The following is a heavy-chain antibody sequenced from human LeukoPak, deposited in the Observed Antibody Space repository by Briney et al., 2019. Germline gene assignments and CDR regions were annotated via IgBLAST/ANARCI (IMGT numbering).Heavy chain of an antibody. CDR1: GFTFSSYA. J-gene: IGHJ6*03. CDR3: ATFLRFSKGYMDV. D-gene: IGHD3-3*01. Sequence: GGSLRLSCAASGFTFSSYAMSWVRQAPGKGLEWLSTISGSGASTYYADSVKGRFTISRDNSKNTLYLQMNSLRAEDTAVYYCATFLRFSKGYMDVWGKGTTVTVSS. CDR2: ISGSGAST. V-gene: IGHV3-23*01.